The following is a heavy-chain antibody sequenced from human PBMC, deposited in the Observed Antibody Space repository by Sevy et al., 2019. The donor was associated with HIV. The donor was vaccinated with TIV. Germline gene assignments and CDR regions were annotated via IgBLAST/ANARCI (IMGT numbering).Heavy chain of an antibody. V-gene: IGHV4-59*01. CDR1: GGSISGNF. CDR3: ASGSGSYYDAFHI. CDR2: IYYSGST. Sequence: SETLSLTCSVSGGSISGNFWTWIRQPPGKGLEWIGYIYYSGSTNSNPSLKSRVSLSLDTSKNQFSLRLNSVTAADTAVYYCASGSGSYYDAFHIWGQGTMVTVSS. D-gene: IGHD1-26*01. J-gene: IGHJ3*02.